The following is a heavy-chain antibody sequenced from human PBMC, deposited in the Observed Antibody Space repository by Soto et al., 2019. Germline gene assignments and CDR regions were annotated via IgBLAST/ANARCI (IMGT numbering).Heavy chain of an antibody. Sequence: GGSLRLSCAASGITFSSYGYGMHWVRQSPGKGLEWVAFISFDGSNKYYADSVKGRFTVSRDNSKDTVYLEAISLRPEDTAFYYCIKDTTPGGLDYWGRPILVTVSS. V-gene: IGHV3-30*18. CDR2: ISFDGSNK. CDR1: GITFSSYGYG. CDR3: IKDTTPGGLDY. D-gene: IGHD3-16*01. J-gene: IGHJ4*02.